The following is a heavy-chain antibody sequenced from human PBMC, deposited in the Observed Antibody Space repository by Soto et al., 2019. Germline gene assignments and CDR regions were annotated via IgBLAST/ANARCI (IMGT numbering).Heavy chain of an antibody. CDR3: ASSGGAGIPYYYYYGMDV. CDR2: IYSGGST. D-gene: IGHD6-19*01. J-gene: IGHJ6*02. Sequence: EVQLVESGGGLIQPGGSLRLSCAASGFTVSSNYMSWVHQAPGKGLEWVSVIYSGGSTYYADSVKGRFTISRDNSKNTLYLEMNSLRAEDTAVYYCASSGGAGIPYYYYYGMDVWGQGTTVTVSS. V-gene: IGHV3-53*01. CDR1: GFTVSSNY.